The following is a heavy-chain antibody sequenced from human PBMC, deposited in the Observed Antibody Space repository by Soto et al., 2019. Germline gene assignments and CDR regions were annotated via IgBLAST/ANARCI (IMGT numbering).Heavy chain of an antibody. CDR2: IYHSGST. J-gene: IGHJ4*02. CDR1: GGSISSGGYS. D-gene: IGHD2-15*01. Sequence: QPQLQESGSGLVKPSQTLSLTCAVSGGSISSGGYSWSWIRQPPGKGLEWIGYIYHSGSTYYNPSLKSRVTISVDRSENQFSLKLSSVTAADTAVYYCARGQVVAAQHWGQGTLVTVSS. CDR3: ARGQVVAAQH. V-gene: IGHV4-30-2*01.